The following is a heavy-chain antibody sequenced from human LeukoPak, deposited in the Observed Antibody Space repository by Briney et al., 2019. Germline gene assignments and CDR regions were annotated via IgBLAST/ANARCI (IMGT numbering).Heavy chain of an antibody. D-gene: IGHD6-19*01. CDR3: ASSGWYGPVDY. CDR1: GGSISSSSYY. CDR2: IYYSGST. J-gene: IGHJ4*02. Sequence: SETLSLTSTVSGGSISSSSYYWGWIRQPPGKGLEWIGSIYYSGSTYYNPSLKSRVTISVDTSKNQFSLKLSSVTAADTAVYYCASSGWYGPVDYWGQGTLVTVSS. V-gene: IGHV4-39*07.